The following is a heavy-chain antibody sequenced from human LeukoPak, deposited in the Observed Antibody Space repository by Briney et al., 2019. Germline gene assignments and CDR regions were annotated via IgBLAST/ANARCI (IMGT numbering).Heavy chain of an antibody. J-gene: IGHJ4*02. CDR3: ARDLQEISSFYFDY. Sequence: GGSLRLSCVVSELNFKTHAMHWVRQAPGKGLEWVAGLSFDASGRNYADSVKGRFTISQDNSKNTLYLQMHSLSPEDTAVYFCARDLQEISSFYFDYWGQGSLVTVSS. D-gene: IGHD3-16*02. V-gene: IGHV3-30*04. CDR2: LSFDASGR. CDR1: ELNFKTHA.